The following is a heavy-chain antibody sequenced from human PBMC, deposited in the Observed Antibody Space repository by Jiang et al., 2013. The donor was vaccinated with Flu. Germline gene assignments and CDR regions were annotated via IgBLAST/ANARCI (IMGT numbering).Heavy chain of an antibody. V-gene: IGHV1-18*01. CDR3: ARAIVGAMGVPPDY. J-gene: IGHJ4*02. D-gene: IGHD1-26*01. Sequence: GAEVKKPGSSVKVSCKASGGTFSSYAISWVRQAPGQGLEWMGWISAYNGNTNYAQKLQGRVTMTTDTSTSTAYMELRSLRSDDTAVYYCARAIVGAMGVPPDYWGQGTLVTVSS. CDR1: GGTFSSYA. CDR2: ISAYNGNT.